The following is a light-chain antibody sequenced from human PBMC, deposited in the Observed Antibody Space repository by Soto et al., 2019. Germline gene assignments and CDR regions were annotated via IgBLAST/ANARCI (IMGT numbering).Light chain of an antibody. CDR3: QQLNSYPWT. CDR1: QGISSY. V-gene: IGKV1-9*01. Sequence: DIQLTQSPSFLSASVGDRVTITCRASQGISSYLAWNQQKPGKAPKLLIYAASTLQSGVPSRFSGSGSGTEFTLTISSLLPEDFATYYCQQLNSYPWTFGQGTKVDIK. J-gene: IGKJ1*01. CDR2: AAS.